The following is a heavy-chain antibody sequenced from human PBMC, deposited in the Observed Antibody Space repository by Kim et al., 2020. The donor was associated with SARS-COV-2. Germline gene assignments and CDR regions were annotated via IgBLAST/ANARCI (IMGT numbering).Heavy chain of an antibody. CDR3: ARLMRVFDTMIVVVNAFDY. V-gene: IGHV4-39*01. J-gene: IGHJ4*02. CDR2: IYYSVST. Sequence: SETLSLTCTVSGCSISSSSYYWGWIRQPPGKGLEWIGSIYYSVSTYYNPSLKSRVTISVDTSKNQFSLKLSSVTAADTAVYYCARLMRVFDTMIVVVNAFDYWGQGTLVTVSS. D-gene: IGHD3-22*01. CDR1: GCSISSSSYY.